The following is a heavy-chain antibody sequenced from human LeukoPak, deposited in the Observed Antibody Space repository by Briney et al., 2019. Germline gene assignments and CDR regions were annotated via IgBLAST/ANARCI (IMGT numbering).Heavy chain of an antibody. CDR2: VSTSGGGT. CDR3: AKALVGVSRGYFDY. V-gene: IGHV3-23*01. CDR1: GFTFSSYA. Sequence: GGPLRLSCAASGFTFSSYAMTWVRQAPGKGLEWVSTVSTSGGGTYYADSVKGRFTISRDNSKNTLYLQMNSLRAEDTAVYYCAKALVGVSRGYFDYWGQGTLVTVSS. D-gene: IGHD1-26*01. J-gene: IGHJ4*02.